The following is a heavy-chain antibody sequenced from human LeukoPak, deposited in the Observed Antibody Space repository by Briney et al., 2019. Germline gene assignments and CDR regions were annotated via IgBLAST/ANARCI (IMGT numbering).Heavy chain of an antibody. CDR2: INDSGST. CDR3: ARRGTFTRYFYFDY. V-gene: IGHV4-34*01. D-gene: IGHD3-9*01. CDR1: GGSFSGYY. J-gene: IGHJ4*02. Sequence: SETLSLTCVVYGGSFSGYYWTWIRQPPGKGLEWIGEINDSGSTNYNPSLKSRVTISVDTSKNQFSLKLSSVTAADTAVYYCARRGTFTRYFYFDYWGQGTLVTVSS.